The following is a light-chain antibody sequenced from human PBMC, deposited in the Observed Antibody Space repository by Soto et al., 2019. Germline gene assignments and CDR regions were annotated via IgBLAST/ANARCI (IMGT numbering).Light chain of an antibody. V-gene: IGLV1-47*02. CDR3: AAWDDSLSGPV. CDR1: SSNIGSNY. Sequence: QAVLTQPPSASGTPGQRVTISCSGSSSNIGSNYVYWYQQLPGTAPKLLIYSINQRPSGVPDRFSGSKSGTSASLAISGLRSEDEADYYCAAWDDSLSGPVFGGGTKVTVL. J-gene: IGLJ3*02. CDR2: SIN.